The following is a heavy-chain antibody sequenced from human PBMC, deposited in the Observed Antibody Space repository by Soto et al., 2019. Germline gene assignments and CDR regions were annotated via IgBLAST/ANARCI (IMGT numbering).Heavy chain of an antibody. CDR1: GYTFTSYY. Sequence: ASVKVSCKASGYTFTSYYMHWVRQAPGQGLEWMGIINPSGGSTSYAQKFQGRVTMTMDTSTSTVYMELSSLRSEDTAVYYCATSSSSWWRRFDYWGQGTLVTVSS. CDR3: ATSSSSWWRRFDY. V-gene: IGHV1-46*01. CDR2: INPSGGST. D-gene: IGHD6-13*01. J-gene: IGHJ4*02.